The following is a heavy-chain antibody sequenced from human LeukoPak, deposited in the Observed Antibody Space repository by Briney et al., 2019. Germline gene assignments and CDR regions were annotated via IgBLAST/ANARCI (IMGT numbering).Heavy chain of an antibody. Sequence: SETLSLTCAVYGGSFSGYYWSWIRQPPGKGLEWIGEINHSGSTSYNPSLKSRVTISVDTSKNQFSLKLSSVTAADTAVYYCARGLLAAAGNWGQGTLVTVSS. CDR3: ARGLLAAAGN. V-gene: IGHV4-34*01. CDR1: GGSFSGYY. CDR2: INHSGST. D-gene: IGHD6-13*01. J-gene: IGHJ4*02.